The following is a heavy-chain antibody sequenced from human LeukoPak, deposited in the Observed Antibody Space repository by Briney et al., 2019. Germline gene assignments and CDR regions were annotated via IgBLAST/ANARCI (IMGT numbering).Heavy chain of an antibody. V-gene: IGHV3-7*01. CDR2: IKQDGSEK. D-gene: IGHD2-15*01. Sequence: GGSLRLSCATSGFTFRSYWMSWVRQAPGKGLEWVANIKQDGSEKYYVDPVKGRFTISRDNAKNSLYLQMNSLRAEDTAVYYCARDRGSYCSGGSCHFFDYWGQGTLVTVSS. CDR3: ARDRGSYCSGGSCHFFDY. CDR1: GFTFRSYW. J-gene: IGHJ4*02.